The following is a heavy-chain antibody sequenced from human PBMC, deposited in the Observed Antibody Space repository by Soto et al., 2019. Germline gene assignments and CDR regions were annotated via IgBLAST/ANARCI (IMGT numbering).Heavy chain of an antibody. Sequence: EVQLLESGGGLVQPGGSLRLSCAASGFTFSRYAMSWVRQAPGKELEWVSAISGSGGSTYYADSVKGRFTISRDNSKNTLYLQMNSLRAEDTAVYYCAKDGSSWLFFDYWGQGTLVTVSS. CDR3: AKDGSSWLFFDY. V-gene: IGHV3-23*01. J-gene: IGHJ4*02. CDR2: ISGSGGST. CDR1: GFTFSRYA. D-gene: IGHD6-13*01.